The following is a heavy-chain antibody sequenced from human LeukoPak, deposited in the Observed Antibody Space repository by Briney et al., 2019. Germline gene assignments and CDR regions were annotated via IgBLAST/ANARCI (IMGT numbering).Heavy chain of an antibody. J-gene: IGHJ4*02. V-gene: IGHV3-23*01. CDR1: GFPFRSHD. CDR3: ATIKASGWDLFDN. CDR2: LSSSGDT. Sequence: TGGSLRLSCAVSGFPFRSHDMTWVRQPPGKGLEWVSTLSSSGDTTYTDSVQGRFSISRDISRNMLFLEMNRLRADDTAVYYCATIKASGWDLFDNWGQGALVIVPS. D-gene: IGHD6-25*01.